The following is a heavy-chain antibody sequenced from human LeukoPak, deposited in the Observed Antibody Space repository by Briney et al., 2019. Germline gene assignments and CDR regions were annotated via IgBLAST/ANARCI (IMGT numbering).Heavy chain of an antibody. CDR1: GFTFSSYS. V-gene: IGHV3-21*01. Sequence: NPGGSLRLSCAASGFTFSSYSMNWVRQAPGKGLEWVSSISSSSYIYYADSVKGRFTISRDNAKNSLYLQMNSLRAEGTAVYYCAKDASTTLTTGWYFDVWGRGTLVTVSS. CDR3: AKDASTTLTTGWYFDV. D-gene: IGHD4-11*01. J-gene: IGHJ2*01. CDR2: ISSSSYI.